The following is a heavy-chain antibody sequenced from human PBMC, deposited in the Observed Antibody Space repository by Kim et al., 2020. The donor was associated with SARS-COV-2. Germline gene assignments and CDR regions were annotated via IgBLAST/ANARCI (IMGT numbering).Heavy chain of an antibody. D-gene: IGHD4-17*01. J-gene: IGHJ1*01. Sequence: PSLKSRVTISVDTSKNQFSLKLSSVTAADTAVYYCARAPDYGLKAEYFQHWGQGTLVTVSS. V-gene: IGHV4-31*02. CDR3: ARAPDYGLKAEYFQH.